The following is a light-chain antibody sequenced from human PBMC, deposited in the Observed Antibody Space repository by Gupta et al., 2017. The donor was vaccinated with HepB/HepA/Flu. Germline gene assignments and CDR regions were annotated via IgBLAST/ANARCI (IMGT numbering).Light chain of an antibody. Sequence: DIQMTQSPSSLSASVGDRVTITCQASQDISNHLNWYQQRPGKAPKLLIYDASNLETGVPSRFSGSGSGTDFTFTITSLQPEDIATYYCQQYGDLPLTFGQGTRLEIK. CDR2: DAS. CDR1: QDISNH. CDR3: QQYGDLPLT. J-gene: IGKJ5*01. V-gene: IGKV1-33*01.